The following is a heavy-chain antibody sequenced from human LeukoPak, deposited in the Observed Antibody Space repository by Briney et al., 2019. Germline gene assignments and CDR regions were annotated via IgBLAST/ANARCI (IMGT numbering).Heavy chain of an antibody. Sequence: SQTLSLTCAISGDSVSSNSAAWNWIRQSPSRGLEWLGRTYYRSKWYNDYAVSVKSRITINPDTSKNQFSLQLNSVTPEDTAVYYCARVVEVAAAGRSEAWFDPWGQGTLVTVSS. V-gene: IGHV6-1*01. CDR3: ARVVEVAAAGRSEAWFDP. CDR1: GDSVSSNSAA. CDR2: TYYRSKWYN. D-gene: IGHD6-13*01. J-gene: IGHJ5*02.